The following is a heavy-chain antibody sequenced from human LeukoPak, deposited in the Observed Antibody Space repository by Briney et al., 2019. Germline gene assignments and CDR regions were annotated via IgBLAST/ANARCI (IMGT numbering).Heavy chain of an antibody. D-gene: IGHD1-14*01. Sequence: GGSLRLSCAASGFTFTNSAMSWVRQAPGKGLEWVSGISGSGGSTYYADSVKGRFTISRDNSKNTLYLQMHSLRAEDTSVYYCAKRGYLAGTRNNWGQGTLVTVSS. J-gene: IGHJ4*02. CDR3: AKRGYLAGTRNN. CDR1: GFTFTNSA. V-gene: IGHV3-23*01. CDR2: ISGSGGST.